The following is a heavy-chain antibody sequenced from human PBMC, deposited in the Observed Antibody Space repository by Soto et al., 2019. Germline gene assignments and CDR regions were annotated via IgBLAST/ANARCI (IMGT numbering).Heavy chain of an antibody. CDR3: TRTGGYSGSYQEFDQ. D-gene: IGHD1-26*01. CDR1: GFTFSSYA. J-gene: IGHJ4*02. CDR2: ISGSGGNT. V-gene: IGHV3-23*01. Sequence: GGSLRLSCAASGFTFSSYAMTWVRQAPGKELEWVSAISGSGGNTYYADSVKGRFTISRDNSKNTLFFQMNSLRVEDTAIYYCTRTGGYSGSYQEFDQWGQGSLVTVSS.